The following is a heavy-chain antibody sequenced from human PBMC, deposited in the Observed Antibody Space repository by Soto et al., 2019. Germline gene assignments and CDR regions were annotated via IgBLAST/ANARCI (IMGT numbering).Heavy chain of an antibody. CDR2: IHRDGGEK. J-gene: IGHJ4*02. CDR3: TSARSSVGAPGGFIEY. Sequence: EVQLVESGGDLVQPGGSLRLSCAASGFIFTNYWMSWVSQAPGKGLEWVANIHRDGGEKRYVDSVKGRFSISRDNAKNSLYLQMNSLSADDTGVYYCTSARSSVGAPGGFIEYWGQGNLVTVSS. V-gene: IGHV3-7*03. CDR1: GFIFTNYW. D-gene: IGHD1-26*01.